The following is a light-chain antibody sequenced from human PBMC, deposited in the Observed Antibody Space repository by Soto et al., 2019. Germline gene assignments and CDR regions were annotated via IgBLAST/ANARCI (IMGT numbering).Light chain of an antibody. Sequence: EIVMTQSPATLSVSPGERATLSCRASQSVSSNLAWYQQKPGQAPRLLIYGASTRATGIPARFSGSGSGTEFTLTISSLQSEDFAVYYCQQYKNWAAGFGGGTKVESK. V-gene: IGKV3-15*01. CDR2: GAS. CDR1: QSVSSN. J-gene: IGKJ4*01. CDR3: QQYKNWAAG.